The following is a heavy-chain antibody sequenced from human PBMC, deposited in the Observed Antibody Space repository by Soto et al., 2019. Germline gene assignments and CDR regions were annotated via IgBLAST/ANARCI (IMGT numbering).Heavy chain of an antibody. V-gene: IGHV3-48*02. J-gene: IGHJ5*02. D-gene: IGHD3-22*01. CDR2: ISSSSSSTI. CDR1: GFTFSSYS. CDR3: AREQHPTGYYYDSSGHPWFDP. Sequence: PGGSLRLSCAASGFTFSSYSMNWVRQAPGKGLEWVSYISSSSSSTIYYADSVKGRFTISRDNAKNSLYLQMNSLRDEDTAVYYCAREQHPTGYYYDSSGHPWFDPWGQGTLVTVSS.